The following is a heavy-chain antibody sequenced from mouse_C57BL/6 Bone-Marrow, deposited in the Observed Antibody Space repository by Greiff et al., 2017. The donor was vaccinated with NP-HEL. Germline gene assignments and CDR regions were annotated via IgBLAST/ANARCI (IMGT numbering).Heavy chain of an antibody. D-gene: IGHD2-4*01. CDR1: GFSFTSYG. V-gene: IGHV2-5*01. CDR3: AKIYYDYGYAMDY. Sequence: VQLVESGPGLVQPSQSLSITCTVSGFSFTSYGVHWVRQSPGKGLEWLGVIWRGGSTDYNAAFMSRLSITKDNSKSQVFFKMNSLQADDTAIYYCAKIYYDYGYAMDYWGQGTSVTVSS. J-gene: IGHJ4*01. CDR2: IWRGGST.